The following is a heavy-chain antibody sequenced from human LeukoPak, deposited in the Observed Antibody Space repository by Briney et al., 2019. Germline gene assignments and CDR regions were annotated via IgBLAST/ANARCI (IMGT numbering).Heavy chain of an antibody. Sequence: PSGTLSLTCAVSGVSVSVYFWSWIRQPPGKGLEWIGYISSSGTTYYNPCLKSRVTISVDKSRNQFSLKLSSVTAADTAVYYCARDCSSASCTPAGLDVWGQGTAVTVSS. V-gene: IGHV4-59*02. J-gene: IGHJ6*02. CDR2: ISSSGTT. CDR1: GVSVSVYF. D-gene: IGHD2-2*01. CDR3: ARDCSSASCTPAGLDV.